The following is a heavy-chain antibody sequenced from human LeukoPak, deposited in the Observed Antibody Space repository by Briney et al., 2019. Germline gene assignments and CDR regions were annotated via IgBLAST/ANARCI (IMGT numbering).Heavy chain of an antibody. J-gene: IGHJ4*02. V-gene: IGHV4-34*01. Sequence: SETLSLTCAVSGGSFSGYYWSWIRQPPGKGLEWIGEINHSGRTNYNPSLKSRVSMSGDTSKNQVSLKLRSVTAADTAVYYCARDPTTVTTIFDSWGQGTLVTVSS. CDR3: ARDPTTVTTIFDS. D-gene: IGHD4-17*01. CDR1: GGSFSGYY. CDR2: INHSGRT.